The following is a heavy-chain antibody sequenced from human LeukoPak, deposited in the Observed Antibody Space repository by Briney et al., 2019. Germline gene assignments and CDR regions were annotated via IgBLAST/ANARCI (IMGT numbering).Heavy chain of an antibody. Sequence: SETLSLTCTVSDDSITSYYWNWIRQPPGKGLEWIGNIYNSGSTDYNPSLKSRVTISVNLSKKQISLNLSSVTAADTAVYYCAGDKGPYWCFDLWGRGTLVTVSS. CDR1: DDSITSYY. J-gene: IGHJ2*01. V-gene: IGHV4-59*01. CDR2: IYNSGST. CDR3: AGDKGPYWCFDL.